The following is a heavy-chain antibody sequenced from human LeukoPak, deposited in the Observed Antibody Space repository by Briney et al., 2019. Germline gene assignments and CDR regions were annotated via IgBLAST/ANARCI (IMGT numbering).Heavy chain of an antibody. CDR1: GYTFTSYG. Sequence: GASVKVSCKASGYTFTSYGISWVRQAPGQGLEWMGWISAYNGNTNYAQKLQGRVTMTEDTSTDTAYMELSSLRSEDTAVYYCASGSYFLSLDYWGQGTLVTVSS. J-gene: IGHJ4*02. V-gene: IGHV1-18*01. CDR3: ASGSYFLSLDY. CDR2: ISAYNGNT. D-gene: IGHD1-26*01.